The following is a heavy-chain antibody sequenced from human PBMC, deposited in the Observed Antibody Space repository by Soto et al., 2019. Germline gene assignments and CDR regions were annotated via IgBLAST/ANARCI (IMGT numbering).Heavy chain of an antibody. Sequence: QVQLVQSGAEMKKPGSSVKVSCQSSGGTFNTYAMNWVRQAPGQGPEWMGDISPMFGAANYAPKFQGRVTITADESKGTSYMQLSSLTSEDTDLYFCAREVQVHTPAFVYWGQGTLVTVSS. J-gene: IGHJ4*02. CDR1: GGTFNTYA. V-gene: IGHV1-69*19. CDR2: ISPMFGAA. D-gene: IGHD3-10*01. CDR3: AREVQVHTPAFVY.